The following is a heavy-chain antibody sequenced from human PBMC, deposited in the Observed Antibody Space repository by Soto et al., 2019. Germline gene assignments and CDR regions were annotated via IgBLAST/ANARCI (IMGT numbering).Heavy chain of an antibody. CDR2: ISSSGGTT. J-gene: IGHJ6*02. CDR1: GFTFTNYA. CDR3: ARDPDYYYGMDV. Sequence: GGSLRLSCAASGFTFTNYAMTWVRQAPGKGLECVSVISSSGGTTYYADSVKGRFTISRDNSKNTLYLQMNSLRAEDTAVYYCARDPDYYYGMDVWGQGTTVTVSS. V-gene: IGHV3-23*01.